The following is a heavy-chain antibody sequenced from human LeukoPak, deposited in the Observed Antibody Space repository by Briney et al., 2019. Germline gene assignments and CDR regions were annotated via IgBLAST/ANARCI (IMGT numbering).Heavy chain of an antibody. CDR3: ARHRYYVSGSYSLNWFDP. CDR1: GGSISSSSYY. Sequence: SETLSLTCTVSGGSISSSSYYWGWIRQPPGKGLEWIGSIYYSETTYYKPSHKSRITISVDTSKNQFSLKLSSVTAADTAVYYCARHRYYVSGSYSLNWFDPWGQGTLVTVSS. CDR2: IYYSETT. D-gene: IGHD3-10*01. J-gene: IGHJ5*02. V-gene: IGHV4-39*01.